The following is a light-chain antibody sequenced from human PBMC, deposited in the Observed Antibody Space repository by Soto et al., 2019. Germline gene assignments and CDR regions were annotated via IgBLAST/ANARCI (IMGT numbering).Light chain of an antibody. CDR3: QSYDASNPWV. Sequence: NFMLTQSHSVSESPGKTVTISCTRSSGSIASSYVQWYQQRPGSAPTTVIYEDNQRPSGVPDRFSGSIDTSSNSASLTISGLKTEDEADYYCQSYDASNPWVFGGVTKLTLL. CDR1: SGSIASSY. J-gene: IGLJ3*02. V-gene: IGLV6-57*03. CDR2: EDN.